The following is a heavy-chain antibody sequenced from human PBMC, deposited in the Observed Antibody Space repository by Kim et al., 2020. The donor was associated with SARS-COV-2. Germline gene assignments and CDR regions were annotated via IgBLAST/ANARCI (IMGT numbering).Heavy chain of an antibody. Sequence: GGSLRLSCAASGFTFDDYAMHWVRQAPGKGLEWVSGISWNSGSIGYADSVKDRFTISRDNAKNSLYLQMNSLRAEDTALYYCAKDMRSSWSGYIPPYYYYGMDVWGQGPTVTVSS. CDR1: GFTFDDYA. J-gene: IGHJ6*02. CDR3: AKDMRSSWSGYIPPYYYYGMDV. V-gene: IGHV3-9*01. D-gene: IGHD3-3*01. CDR2: ISWNSGSI.